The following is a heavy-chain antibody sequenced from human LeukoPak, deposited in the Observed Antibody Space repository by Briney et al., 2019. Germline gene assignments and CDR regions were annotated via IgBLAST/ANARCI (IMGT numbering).Heavy chain of an antibody. CDR2: ISYDGSNK. J-gene: IGHJ4*02. V-gene: IGHV3-30*18. Sequence: PGGSLRLSCAASGFTFSSYGMHWVRQAPGKGLEWVAVISYDGSNKYYADSVKGRFTISRDNSKNTLYLQMNSLRAEDTAVYYCAKVRDYDILTDWGQGTLVTVSS. CDR1: GFTFSSYG. CDR3: AKVRDYDILTD. D-gene: IGHD3-9*01.